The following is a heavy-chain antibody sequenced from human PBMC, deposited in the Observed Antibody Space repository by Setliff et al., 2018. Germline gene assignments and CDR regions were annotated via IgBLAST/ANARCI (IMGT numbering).Heavy chain of an antibody. D-gene: IGHD3-10*01. Sequence: GGSLRLSCAASGISFSAYTMSWVRQAPGKGLEWVSALXGXXXXXNYSXXVKGLFTVSRDDAKNSLSLQMDSLTAEDTAVYYCVSGRMWLPVGEYWGQGVLVTVS. CDR2: LXGXXXXX. J-gene: IGHJ4*02. CDR3: VSGRMWLPVGEY. V-gene: IGHV3-21*01. CDR1: GISFSAYT.